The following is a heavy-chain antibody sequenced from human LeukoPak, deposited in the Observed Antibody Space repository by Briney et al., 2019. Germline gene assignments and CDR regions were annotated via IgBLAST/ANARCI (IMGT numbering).Heavy chain of an antibody. CDR3: ATEGIAAAGTEYFQH. V-gene: IGHV1-46*01. CDR2: INPSGGST. D-gene: IGHD6-13*01. J-gene: IGHJ1*01. CDR1: GYTFTSYY. Sequence: GASVKVSCKASGYTFTSYYMHWVRQAPGQGLEWMGIINPSGGSTSYAQKFQGRVTMTRDMSTSTVYMELSSLRSEDTAVYYCATEGIAAAGTEYFQHWGQGTLVTVSS.